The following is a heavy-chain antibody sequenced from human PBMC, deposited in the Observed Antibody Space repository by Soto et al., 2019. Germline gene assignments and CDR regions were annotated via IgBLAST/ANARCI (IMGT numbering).Heavy chain of an antibody. CDR3: AKDGYIYYDYVWGSYSEAPFLDY. CDR2: ISYDGSNK. Sequence: PGGSLRLSCAASGFTFSSYGMHWVRQAPGKGLEWVAVISYDGSNKYYADSVKGRFTISRDNSKNTLYLQMNSLRAEDTAVYYCAKDGYIYYDYVWGSYSEAPFLDYWGQGTLVTVSS. V-gene: IGHV3-30*18. CDR1: GFTFSSYG. D-gene: IGHD3-16*01. J-gene: IGHJ4*02.